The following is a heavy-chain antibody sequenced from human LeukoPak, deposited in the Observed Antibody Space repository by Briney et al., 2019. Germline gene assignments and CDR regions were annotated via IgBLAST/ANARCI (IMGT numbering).Heavy chain of an antibody. D-gene: IGHD6-13*01. J-gene: IGHJ4*02. V-gene: IGHV3-21*01. CDR1: GFTFSSYI. CDR2: ISSSSSYI. CDR3: ARERGSSSWMTFDY. Sequence: GGSLRLSCAASGFTFSSYIMNWVRQAPGEGLEWVSSISSSSSYIYYADSVKGRFTISRDNAKNSLYLQMNSLRAEDTAVYYCARERGSSSWMTFDYWGQGTLVTVSS.